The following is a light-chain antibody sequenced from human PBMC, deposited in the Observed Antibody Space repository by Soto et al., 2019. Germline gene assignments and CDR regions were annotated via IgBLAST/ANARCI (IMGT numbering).Light chain of an antibody. CDR2: EGS. CDR1: SSDVGSYNH. Sequence: QSALTQPASVSGSPGQSITISCTGTSSDVGSYNHVSWYQQHPGKAPKLMIYEGSKRPSGVSNRFSGSKSGNTASLTISGLHAEDEADYYCCSYAGSEVFGGGTKLTVL. J-gene: IGLJ2*01. V-gene: IGLV2-23*01. CDR3: CSYAGSEV.